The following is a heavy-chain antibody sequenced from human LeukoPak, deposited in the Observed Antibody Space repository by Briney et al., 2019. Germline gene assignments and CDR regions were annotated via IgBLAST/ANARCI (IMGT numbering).Heavy chain of an antibody. J-gene: IGHJ5*02. CDR1: GFTFGDYA. CDR3: TRGNSSGWYVVGWFDP. CDR2: IRSKAYGGTT. V-gene: IGHV3-49*03. Sequence: PGRSLRLSCTASGFTFGDYAMSWFRQAPGKGLEWVGFIRSKAYGGTTEYAASVKGRFTISSDDSKSIAYLQMNSLKTEDTAVYYCTRGNSSGWYVVGWFDPWGQGTLVTVSS. D-gene: IGHD6-19*01.